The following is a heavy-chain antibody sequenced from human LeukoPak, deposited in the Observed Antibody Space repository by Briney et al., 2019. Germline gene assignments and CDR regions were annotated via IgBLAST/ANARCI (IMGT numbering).Heavy chain of an antibody. CDR2: ISGSGGST. CDR1: GFTFSGYA. Sequence: PGGSLRLSCAASGFTFSGYAMSWVPEAPGKGLECVSDISGSGGSTYYADSVKGRFTISRDNSKNTPYLQMNSLRAEDTAVYYCASQIGTTGYYYYYMDVWGKGTMVTVSS. CDR3: ASQIGTTGYYYYYMDV. V-gene: IGHV3-23*01. J-gene: IGHJ6*03. D-gene: IGHD1-7*01.